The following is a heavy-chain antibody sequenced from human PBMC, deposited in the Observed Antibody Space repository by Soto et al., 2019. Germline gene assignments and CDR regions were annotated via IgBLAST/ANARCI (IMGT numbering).Heavy chain of an antibody. J-gene: IGHJ4*02. CDR3: ARGGYCSGGSCYSPLFDY. Sequence: VASVKGSCKASGYTFTSYGISWVRQAPGQGLEWMGWISAYNGNTNYAQKLQGRVTMTTDTSTSTAYMELRSLRSDDTAVYYCARGGYCSGGSCYSPLFDYWGQGTLVTVSS. V-gene: IGHV1-18*01. CDR1: GYTFTSYG. CDR2: ISAYNGNT. D-gene: IGHD2-15*01.